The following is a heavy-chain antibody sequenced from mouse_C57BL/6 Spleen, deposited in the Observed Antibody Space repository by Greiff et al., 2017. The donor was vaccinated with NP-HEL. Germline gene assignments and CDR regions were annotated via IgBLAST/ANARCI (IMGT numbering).Heavy chain of an antibody. D-gene: IGHD2-1*01. CDR1: GYTFTSYW. J-gene: IGHJ1*03. V-gene: IGHV1-50*01. CDR3: ARRGAIYYGNLWYFDV. CDR2: IDPSDSYT. Sequence: QVQLQQPGAELVKPGASVKLSCKASGYTFTSYWMQWVKQRPGQGLEWIGEIDPSDSYTNYNQKFKGKATLTVDTSSSTAYMQLSSLTSEDSAVYYCARRGAIYYGNLWYFDVWGTGTTVTVSS.